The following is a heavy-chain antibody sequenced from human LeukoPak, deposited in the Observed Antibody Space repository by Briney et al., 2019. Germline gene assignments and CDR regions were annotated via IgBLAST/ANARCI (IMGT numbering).Heavy chain of an antibody. Sequence: SETLSLNSAVSGVSFDDYYWSWVRQTPGKGLEGIGEIDHSGYTNDSPSLKSRVTLSIDTSRKQFSLNLRSVTVADTGIYYCTRMTAGHDYWGQGSLVTVSS. CDR2: IDHSGYT. V-gene: IGHV4-34*01. CDR3: TRMTAGHDY. J-gene: IGHJ4*02. CDR1: GVSFDDYY. D-gene: IGHD2-21*02.